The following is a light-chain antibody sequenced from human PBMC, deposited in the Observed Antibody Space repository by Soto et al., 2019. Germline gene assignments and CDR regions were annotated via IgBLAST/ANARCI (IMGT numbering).Light chain of an antibody. CDR2: TVS. V-gene: IGKV2-40*01. CDR1: QSLLDSDDGNTY. J-gene: IGKJ4*01. Sequence: DIVMTQTPLSLPVTPGEPASISCWSSQSLLDSDDGNTYLDWYLQKPGQSPQLLIYTVSYRASGVPDRFSGSGSGTDFTLKISRVEAEDVGVYYCMQRIEFPLTFGGGTKVDI. CDR3: MQRIEFPLT.